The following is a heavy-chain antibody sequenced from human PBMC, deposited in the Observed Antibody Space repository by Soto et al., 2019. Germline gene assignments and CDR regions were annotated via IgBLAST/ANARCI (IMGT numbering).Heavy chain of an antibody. CDR3: ARPYDSSGYVIDY. J-gene: IGHJ4*02. D-gene: IGHD3-22*01. V-gene: IGHV4-39*01. CDR2: IYYSGST. CDR1: GGSISSSSYY. Sequence: QLQLQESGPGLVKPSETLSLTCTVSGGSISSSSYYWGWIRQPPGKGLEWIGSIYYSGSTYYNPSLKSRVTISVDTSKNRFSLKLGSVTAADTAVYYCARPYDSSGYVIDYWGQGTLVTVSS.